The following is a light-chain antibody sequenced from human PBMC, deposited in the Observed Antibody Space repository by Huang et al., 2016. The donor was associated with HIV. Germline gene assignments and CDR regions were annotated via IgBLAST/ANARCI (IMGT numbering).Light chain of an antibody. CDR2: VAS. V-gene: IGKV1-27*01. Sequence: DIQMTQSPSSLSAFVGDTVTITCRASQVIGNSLAWYQQKPGRPPKLLIYVASTLQSGVPSRFSCSGSGTDFTLTISNLQTEDIATYYCQKYDSAPRTFGQGTRL. CDR3: QKYDSAPRT. J-gene: IGKJ1*01. CDR1: QVIGNS.